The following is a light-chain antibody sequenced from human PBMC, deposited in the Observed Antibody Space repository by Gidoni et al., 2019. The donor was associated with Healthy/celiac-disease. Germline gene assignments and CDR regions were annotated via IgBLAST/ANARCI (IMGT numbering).Light chain of an antibody. V-gene: IGLV2-14*01. CDR1: SSDVGGYNY. CDR2: EVS. CDR3: SSYTSSSTYV. J-gene: IGLJ1*01. Sequence: QSALTQPASVSGSPEQSITISCTGTSSDVGGYNYVSWYQQHPGKAPKLMSYEVSNRPSGVSNRFSGSKSGNTASLTISGLQAEDEADYYCSSYTSSSTYVFGTGTKVTVL.